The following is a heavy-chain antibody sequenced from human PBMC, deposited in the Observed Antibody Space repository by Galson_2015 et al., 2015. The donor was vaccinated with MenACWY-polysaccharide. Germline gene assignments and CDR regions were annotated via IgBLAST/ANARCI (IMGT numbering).Heavy chain of an antibody. J-gene: IGHJ6*02. CDR3: AKGLVPAAISIIYYYYGMDV. D-gene: IGHD2-2*02. V-gene: IGHV3-9*01. Sequence: DSVKGRFTISRDNAKNSLYLQMNSLRAEDTALYYCAKGLVPAAISIIYYYYGMDVWGQGTTVTVSS.